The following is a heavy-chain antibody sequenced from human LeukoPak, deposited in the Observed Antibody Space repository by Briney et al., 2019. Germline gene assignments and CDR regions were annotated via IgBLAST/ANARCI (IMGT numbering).Heavy chain of an antibody. CDR3: ARAVFSYCSGGSCPYFDY. J-gene: IGHJ4*02. V-gene: IGHV3-21*01. CDR1: GFTFSSHN. CDR2: ISSSSSYI. Sequence: PGGSLRLSCAASGFTFSSHNMNWVRQAPGKGLEWVSSISSSSSYIYYADSVKGRFTISRDNAKNSQYLQMNSLRAEDTAVYYCARAVFSYCSGGSCPYFDYWGQGTLVTVSS. D-gene: IGHD2-15*01.